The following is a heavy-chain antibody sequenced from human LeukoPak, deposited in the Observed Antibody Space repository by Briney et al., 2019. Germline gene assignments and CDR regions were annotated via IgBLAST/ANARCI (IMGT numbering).Heavy chain of an antibody. D-gene: IGHD2-2*01. CDR1: GFTFDDYA. CDR3: AKGGYCSSTSCYFDY. Sequence: GGSLRLSCAASGFTFDDYAMHWVRQAPGKGLEWVSGISWNSGSIGYADSVKGRFTISRDNARNSLYLQMNSLRAEDTALYYCAKGGYCSSTSCYFDYWGQGTLVTVSS. J-gene: IGHJ4*02. CDR2: ISWNSGSI. V-gene: IGHV3-9*01.